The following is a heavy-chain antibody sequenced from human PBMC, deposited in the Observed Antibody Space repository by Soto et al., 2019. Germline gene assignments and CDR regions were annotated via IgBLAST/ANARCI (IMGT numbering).Heavy chain of an antibody. V-gene: IGHV3-23*01. Sequence: EVQLLESGGGLVQPGGSLRLSCAASGFTLSSYAMSWVRQAPGKGLXXXXXXXGSGGRTYYADSVKGRFTISRDNSKNTLYLQMNSLRVEDTAVYYCAKDRIMGSTTFWGMDVWGQGTTVTVSS. J-gene: IGHJ6*02. CDR3: AKDRIMGSTTFWGMDV. CDR2: XXGSGGRT. D-gene: IGHD3-16*01. CDR1: GFTLSSYA.